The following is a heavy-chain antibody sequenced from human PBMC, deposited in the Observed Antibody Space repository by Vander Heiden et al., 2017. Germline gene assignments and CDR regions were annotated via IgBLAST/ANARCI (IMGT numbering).Heavy chain of an antibody. CDR1: GFSLSTSGMR. Sequence: QVTLKESGPALVKPTQTLTLTCTFSGFSLSTSGMRVSWIRQPQGKALEWLARIKWDDDKFYSTSLKTRLTISKDTSKNQVVLTMTNMDPVDTATYYCARAGYSYGYDYFDYWGQGTLVTVSS. V-gene: IGHV2-70*04. D-gene: IGHD5-18*01. CDR2: IKWDDDK. CDR3: ARAGYSYGYDYFDY. J-gene: IGHJ4*02.